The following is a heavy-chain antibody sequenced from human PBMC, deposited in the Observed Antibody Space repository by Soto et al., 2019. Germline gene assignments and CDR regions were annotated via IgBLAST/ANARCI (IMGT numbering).Heavy chain of an antibody. V-gene: IGHV3-21*02. D-gene: IGHD5-12*01. J-gene: IGHJ4*02. CDR3: ARDNGYDAATLNY. CDR1: GFSFSTCS. Sequence: EVQLVESGGGLVKPGGSLRLSCAASGFSFSTCSMDWVRQAPGKGLEWVSSISSSSSNIYYADSVKGRFTISRDNAKNSLYLRMNSLRAEDTAVYYCARDNGYDAATLNYWGQGTLVTVSS. CDR2: ISSSSSNI.